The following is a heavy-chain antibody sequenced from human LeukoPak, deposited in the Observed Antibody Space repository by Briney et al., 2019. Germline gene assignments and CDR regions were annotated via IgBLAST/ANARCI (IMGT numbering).Heavy chain of an antibody. D-gene: IGHD3-10*01. CDR2: IWNDGSNK. V-gene: IGHV3-33*01. J-gene: IGHJ4*02. CDR3: ARASGPFDY. CDR1: GFTFSIYG. Sequence: GGSLRLSCAASGFTFSIYGMHWVRQAPGKGLEWVAVIWNDGSNKYYADSVKGRFTISRDNSKNTLYLQMNSLRAEDRAVYSCARASGPFDYWGQGTLVTVSS.